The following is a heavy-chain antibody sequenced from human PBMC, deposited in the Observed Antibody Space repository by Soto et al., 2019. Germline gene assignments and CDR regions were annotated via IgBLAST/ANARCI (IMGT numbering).Heavy chain of an antibody. D-gene: IGHD2-21*01. CDR2: VSWNSEIV. Sequence: GGSLRLSCEASGVKFGDYAMHWVRQAPGKGLEWVSGVSWNSEIVGYADSVKGRFTISRDNAKNSLYLEMNSLRTEDTALYYCAKDRGPCGGNKCSSLYYYYGMDVWGQGTTVTVS. J-gene: IGHJ6*02. CDR1: GVKFGDYA. CDR3: AKDRGPCGGNKCSSLYYYYGMDV. V-gene: IGHV3-9*01.